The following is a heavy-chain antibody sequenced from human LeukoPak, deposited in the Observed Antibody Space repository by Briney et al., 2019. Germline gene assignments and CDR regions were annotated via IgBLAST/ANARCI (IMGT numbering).Heavy chain of an antibody. CDR1: GGSFSGYY. V-gene: IGHV4-34*01. D-gene: IGHD6-13*01. CDR3: ARASRAYGISWPPDY. CDR2: INHSGST. J-gene: IGHJ4*02. Sequence: SETLSLTCAVYGGSFSGYYWSWIRQPPGKGLEWIGEINHSGSTNYNPSLKSRVTISVDTSKNQFSLKLSSVTAADTAVYYCARASRAYGISWPPDYWGQGTLVTVSS.